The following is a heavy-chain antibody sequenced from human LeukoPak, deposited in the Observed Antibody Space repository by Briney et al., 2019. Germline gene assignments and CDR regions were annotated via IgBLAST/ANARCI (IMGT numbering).Heavy chain of an antibody. CDR2: ISGSGGST. D-gene: IGHD6-19*01. Sequence: GGSLRLSCAASGFTFSSYAMSWVRQAPGKGLEWVSAISGSGGSTYYADSVKGRFTISRDNSKNTLYLQMNSLRAEGTAVYYCAKDRFGWYHRYFDYWGQGTLVTVSS. CDR1: GFTFSSYA. CDR3: AKDRFGWYHRYFDY. J-gene: IGHJ4*02. V-gene: IGHV3-23*01.